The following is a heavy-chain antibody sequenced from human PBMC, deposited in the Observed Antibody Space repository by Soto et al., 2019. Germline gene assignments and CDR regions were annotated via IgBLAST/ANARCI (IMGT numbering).Heavy chain of an antibody. CDR1: GGSISSSSYY. CDR3: ARLGGDGSGSYLTHYYYYYGMDV. D-gene: IGHD3-10*01. V-gene: IGHV4-39*01. Sequence: PSETLSLTCTVSGGSISSSSYYWGWIRQPPGKGLEWVGSIYYSGSTYYNPSLKSRVTISVDTSKNQFSLKLSSVTAADTAVYYCARLGGDGSGSYLTHYYYYYGMDVWGQGTTVTVSS. CDR2: IYYSGST. J-gene: IGHJ6*02.